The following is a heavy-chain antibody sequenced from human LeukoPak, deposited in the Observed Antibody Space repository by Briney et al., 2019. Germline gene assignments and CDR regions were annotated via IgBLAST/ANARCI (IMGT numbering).Heavy chain of an antibody. CDR1: GGSISSGDYY. D-gene: IGHD2-15*01. J-gene: IGHJ6*02. CDR2: IYYSGST. CDR3: ARGYCSGGNCYRYGMDV. V-gene: IGHV4-30-4*01. Sequence: SQTLSLTCTVSGGSISSGDYYWSWIRQPPGKGLEWIGYIYYSGSTYYNPSLKSRVTISGDTSKNQFSLKLSSVTAADTAVYYCARGYCSGGNCYRYGMDVWGQGTTVTASS.